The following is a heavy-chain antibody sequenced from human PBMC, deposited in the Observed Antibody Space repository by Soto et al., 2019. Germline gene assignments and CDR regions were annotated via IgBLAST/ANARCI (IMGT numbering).Heavy chain of an antibody. CDR1: GGTFSNYA. CDR3: ARDRSAVTKFRRVVEGDFDV. Sequence: AASVKVSCKTSGGTFSNYAISWVRQAPGQGLEWMGGIIPIFGTANYAQKFQGRATITADKSTTTAYMELNSLRSEDTAMYYCARDRSAVTKFRRVVEGDFDVWGQGTVVTVSS. J-gene: IGHJ3*01. CDR2: IIPIFGTA. V-gene: IGHV1-69*06. D-gene: IGHD4-17*01.